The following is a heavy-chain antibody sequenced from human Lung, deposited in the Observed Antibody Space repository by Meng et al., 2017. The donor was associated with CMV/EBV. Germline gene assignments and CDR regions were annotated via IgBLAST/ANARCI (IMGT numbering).Heavy chain of an antibody. CDR2: ISSSGTTI. CDR3: ARVDFKRIYNFWNGEGPRTYGRDV. CDR1: GFSFSDYY. J-gene: IGHJ6*02. V-gene: IGHV3-11*01. Sequence: GGSLGLXCAASGFSFSDYYMSWIRQAPGKGLEWVSYISSSGTTIYYADSVKGRFTISRDNAENSLYLQVNSLRAEDTAVYYCARVDFKRIYNFWNGEGPRTYGRDVGXQGTXVTVSS. D-gene: IGHD3-3*01.